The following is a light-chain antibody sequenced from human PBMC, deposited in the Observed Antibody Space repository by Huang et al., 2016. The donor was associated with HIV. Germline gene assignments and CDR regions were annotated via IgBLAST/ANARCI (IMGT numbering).Light chain of an antibody. J-gene: IGKJ2*01. CDR3: QQYNRFYT. CDR1: QSVGNW. Sequence: DIQMTQSPSTLSASVGDRVTITCRASQSVGNWVAWYQQKPGQAPKLLIYTASTLQNGVPSRFSGSGSETEFTLTINSLQPDDFATYYCQQYNRFYTFGQGTRLDIK. V-gene: IGKV1-5*03. CDR2: TAS.